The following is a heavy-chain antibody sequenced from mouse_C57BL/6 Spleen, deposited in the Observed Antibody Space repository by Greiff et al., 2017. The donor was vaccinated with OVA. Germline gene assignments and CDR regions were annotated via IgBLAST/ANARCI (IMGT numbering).Heavy chain of an antibody. V-gene: IGHV1-61*01. CDR1: GYTFTSYW. CDR3: ARSSIYYGYVDYAMDY. D-gene: IGHD2-2*01. CDR2: IYPSDSDT. Sequence: QVQLQQSGAELVRPGSSVKLSCKASGYTFTSYWLDWVKQRPGQGLEWIGNIYPSDSDTHYNQKFKDKATLTVDKSSSTAYMQLSSLTSEDSAVYYCARSSIYYGYVDYAMDYWGQGTSVTVSS. J-gene: IGHJ4*01.